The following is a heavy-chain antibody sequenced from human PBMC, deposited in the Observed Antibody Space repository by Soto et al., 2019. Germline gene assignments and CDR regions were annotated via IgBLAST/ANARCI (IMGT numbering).Heavy chain of an antibody. Sequence: PGGSLRLSCAASGFTFSPYVIHWVRQAPGKGLEWLAVIWYDGSKKYYADSVQGRFTISRDNSKNTGYLQMNSLRAEDTAVYYCVKDHCGGDCYSNPYFDYWGQGTLVTVSS. V-gene: IGHV3-33*06. CDR3: VKDHCGGDCYSNPYFDY. D-gene: IGHD2-21*02. J-gene: IGHJ4*02. CDR2: IWYDGSKK. CDR1: GFTFSPYV.